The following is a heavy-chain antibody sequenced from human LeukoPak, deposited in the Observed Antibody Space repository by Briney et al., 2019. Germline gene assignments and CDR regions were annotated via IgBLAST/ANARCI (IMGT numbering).Heavy chain of an antibody. D-gene: IGHD6-19*01. V-gene: IGHV3-21*04. J-gene: IGHJ4*02. CDR3: AKNPSSGWYYFDY. CDR1: GFTFSSYS. CDR2: ISTSSSYI. Sequence: GGSLRLSCAASGFTFSSYSMNWVRQAPGKGLEWVSSISTSSSYIYYADSVKGRFTISRDNSKNTLYLQMNSLRAEDTAVYYCAKNPSSGWYYFDYWGQGTLVTVSS.